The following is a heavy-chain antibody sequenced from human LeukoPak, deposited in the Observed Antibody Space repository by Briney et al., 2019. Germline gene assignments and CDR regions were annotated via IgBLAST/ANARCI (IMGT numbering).Heavy chain of an antibody. CDR2: TNQEGSEK. CDR3: ARDRASGLDY. J-gene: IGHJ4*02. V-gene: IGHV3-7*01. D-gene: IGHD6-19*01. CDR1: GFTLSTYW. Sequence: GGSLRLSCAASGFTLSTYWMSWVRQAPGKGLEWVANTNQEGSEKYYVDSVKGRFTISKDNAKNALYLQMNSLRAEDTAVYYCARDRASGLDYWGQGTLVTVSS.